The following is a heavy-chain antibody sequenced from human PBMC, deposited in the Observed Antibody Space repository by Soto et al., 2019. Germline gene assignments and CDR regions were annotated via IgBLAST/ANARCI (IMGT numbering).Heavy chain of an antibody. J-gene: IGHJ5*02. CDR3: ARLGGGTNSVFRGSNWFDH. D-gene: IGHD2-15*01. Sequence: QLQLQESGSGLVKPSQTLSLTCAVSGDSISSGGYSWSWIRQPAGKGLEWIGYIYHTGSTYYSPSLKKRVTMSVDRSKNQFSLILNSVTAADTAVYYCARLGGGTNSVFRGSNWFDHWGQGILVIVSS. V-gene: IGHV4-30-2*01. CDR2: IYHTGST. CDR1: GDSISSGGYS.